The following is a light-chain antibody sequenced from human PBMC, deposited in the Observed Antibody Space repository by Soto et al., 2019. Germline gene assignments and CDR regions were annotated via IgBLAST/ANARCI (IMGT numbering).Light chain of an antibody. V-gene: IGKV3-15*01. CDR2: GAS. Sequence: EIVMTQSPATLSVSPGEIATLSFSASQSVSSNLAWYQQKPGQAPRLLIYGASTRATGIPARFSGSGSGTDFTLTISRLEPEDFAVYYCQQYGSSPRTFGQGTKVDIK. CDR1: QSVSSN. CDR3: QQYGSSPRT. J-gene: IGKJ1*01.